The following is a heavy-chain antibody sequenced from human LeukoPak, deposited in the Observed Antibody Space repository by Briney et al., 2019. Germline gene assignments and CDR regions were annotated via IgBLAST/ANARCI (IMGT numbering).Heavy chain of an antibody. CDR2: IYYSGST. V-gene: IGHV4-39*07. CDR1: GGSISSSSYY. D-gene: IGHD6-19*01. J-gene: IGHJ4*02. Sequence: SETLSLTCTVSGGSISSSSYYWGWIRQPPGKGLEWIGSIYYSGSTYYNPSLKSRVTISVDASKNQFSLKLSSVTAADTAVYYCARGLGSGWNNWGQGTLVTVSS. CDR3: ARGLGSGWNN.